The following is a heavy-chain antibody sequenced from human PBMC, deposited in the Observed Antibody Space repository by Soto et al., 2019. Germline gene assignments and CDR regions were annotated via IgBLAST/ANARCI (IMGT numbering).Heavy chain of an antibody. V-gene: IGHV3-33*01. Sequence: QVQLVESGGGVVQPGRSLRLSCAASGFTFSSYGMHWVRQAPGKGLEWVAVIWYDGSNKYYADSVKGRFTISRDNSKNTLYPQMNSLRAEDTAVYYCAGGYSSSWYLFDYWGQGTLVTVSS. CDR2: IWYDGSNK. CDR3: AGGYSSSWYLFDY. J-gene: IGHJ4*02. CDR1: GFTFSSYG. D-gene: IGHD6-13*01.